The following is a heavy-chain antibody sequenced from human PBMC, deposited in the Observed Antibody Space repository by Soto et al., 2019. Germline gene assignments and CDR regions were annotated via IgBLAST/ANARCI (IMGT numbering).Heavy chain of an antibody. CDR1: GYTFNRHD. Sequence: QVQLVQSGAEVKRSGASVRISCKASGYTFNRHDINWVRQATGQGPEWMGWMNPRSGGTKYAQAFQDRVTMTRDASISTAYMEVTSLRHGDTAVYFCARSDDSTSYPLDLWGPGTLVTVSS. CDR2: MNPRSGGT. CDR3: ARSDDSTSYPLDL. J-gene: IGHJ5*02. V-gene: IGHV1-2*02. D-gene: IGHD4-4*01.